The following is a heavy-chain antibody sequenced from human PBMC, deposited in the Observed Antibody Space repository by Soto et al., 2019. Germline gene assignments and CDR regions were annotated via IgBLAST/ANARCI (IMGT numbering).Heavy chain of an antibody. V-gene: IGHV1-2*02. D-gene: IGHD1-26*01. J-gene: IGHJ5*02. Sequence: ASVKVSCKASGCTFSDYYVHWVREAPGQGLEWMGWINPSSGGTIYTQRFQGRVTMTRDTSISTVYMELSRLTSDDTAVYYCAREMGVIGAPGYTWFDPWGQGALVTVSS. CDR1: GCTFSDYY. CDR2: INPSSGGT. CDR3: AREMGVIGAPGYTWFDP.